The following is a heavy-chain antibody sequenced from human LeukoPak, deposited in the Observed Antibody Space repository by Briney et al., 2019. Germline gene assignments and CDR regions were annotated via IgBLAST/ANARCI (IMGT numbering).Heavy chain of an antibody. J-gene: IGHJ6*02. CDR3: ARERGSSGYYYVGPYHYYGMDV. D-gene: IGHD3-22*01. Sequence: GGSLRLSCAASGFTFSSYAMSWVRQAPGKGLEWVSAISGSGGSTYYADSVKGRFTISRDNSKNTLYLQMNSLRAEDTAVYYCARERGSSGYYYVGPYHYYGMDVWGQGTTVTVSS. V-gene: IGHV3-23*01. CDR1: GFTFSSYA. CDR2: ISGSGGST.